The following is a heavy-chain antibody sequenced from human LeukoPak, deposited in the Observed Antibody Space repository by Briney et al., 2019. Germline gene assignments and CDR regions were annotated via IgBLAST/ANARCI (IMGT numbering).Heavy chain of an antibody. D-gene: IGHD6-25*01. CDR3: AHSAGYSSDYYDY. V-gene: IGHV2-5*02. CDR1: GFSLTTSGVG. J-gene: IGHJ4*02. Sequence: SGPTLVNPTQTLMLTCTFSGFSLTTSGVGVGWIRQPPGKAPEWLARIHWDSDKRYRPSLRNRLNINKDTSKDQVVLTMTNMDPVDTATYYCAHSAGYSSDYYDYWGQGILVTVSS. CDR2: IHWDSDK.